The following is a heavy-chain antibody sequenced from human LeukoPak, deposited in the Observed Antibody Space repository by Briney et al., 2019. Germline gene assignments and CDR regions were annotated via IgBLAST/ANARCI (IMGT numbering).Heavy chain of an antibody. V-gene: IGHV4-4*02. D-gene: IGHD6-19*01. Sequence: KTSGTLSLTCAVSGGSISSSNWWSWVRQPPGKGLEWIGEIDHSGSTNYNPSLKSRVTTSVDNSKNPSSLKLSSLTAADTPVYYSARFNSGWQFDYWGQGTLVTVSS. CDR3: ARFNSGWQFDY. J-gene: IGHJ4*02. CDR1: GGSISSSNW. CDR2: IDHSGST.